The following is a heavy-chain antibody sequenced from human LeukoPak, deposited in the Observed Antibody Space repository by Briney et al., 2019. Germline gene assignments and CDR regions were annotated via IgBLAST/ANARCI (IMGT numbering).Heavy chain of an antibody. CDR1: GYSFSNYW. J-gene: IGHJ4*02. CDR3: ARDGQETSFDY. Sequence: GESLKISCKGSGYSFSNYWIGWVRQLPGKGLEWMGIIYPADSDTRYSPSFQGQVTISVDKSITTAYLQWSSLKASDSAMYYCARDGQETSFDYWGQGTVVTVSS. CDR2: IYPADSDT. V-gene: IGHV5-51*01.